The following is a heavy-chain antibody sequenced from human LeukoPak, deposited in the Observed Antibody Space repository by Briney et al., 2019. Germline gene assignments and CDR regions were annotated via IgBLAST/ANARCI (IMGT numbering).Heavy chain of an antibody. J-gene: IGHJ4*02. CDR1: GFTFSSYV. V-gene: IGHV3-23*01. CDR3: AKRSSGNYYFDN. Sequence: PGGSLRLSCAASGFTFSSYVMRWVRQAPGKGQEWVSSITSSGDGTYYADSVKGRFTISRDNSKNTLYLQMNSLRAGDTAVYYCAKRSSGNYYFDNWGQGTLVTVSS. CDR2: ITSSGDGT. D-gene: IGHD3-22*01.